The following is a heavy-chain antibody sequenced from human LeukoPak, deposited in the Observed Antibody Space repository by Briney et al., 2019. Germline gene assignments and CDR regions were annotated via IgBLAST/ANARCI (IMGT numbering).Heavy chain of an antibody. J-gene: IGHJ4*02. Sequence: SETLSLTCTVSGGSISSGGYSWSWIRQPAGQGLEWIGHIHTSGSTNYNPSLKSRVTISVDTSKNQFSLELYSVTAADTAVYYCARDPHVAVAGYDYWGRGTLVTVSS. CDR2: IHTSGST. CDR3: ARDPHVAVAGYDY. CDR1: GGSISSGGYS. V-gene: IGHV4-61*09. D-gene: IGHD6-19*01.